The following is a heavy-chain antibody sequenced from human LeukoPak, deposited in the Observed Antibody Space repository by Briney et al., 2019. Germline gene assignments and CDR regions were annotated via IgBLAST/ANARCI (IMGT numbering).Heavy chain of an antibody. D-gene: IGHD7-27*01. J-gene: IGHJ4*02. CDR1: GVSFNGYY. CDR3: TRTSPGVPLDV. CDR2: IGHSGST. V-gene: IGHV4-34*01. Sequence: PSETLSLTCAVSGVSFNGYYWSWIRQPPGKGPEWIGEIGHSGSTSYNPSLNSRVTISLDTSKNQFFLKLNFVTAADTAIYYCTRTSPGVPLDVWGRGTLVTVSS.